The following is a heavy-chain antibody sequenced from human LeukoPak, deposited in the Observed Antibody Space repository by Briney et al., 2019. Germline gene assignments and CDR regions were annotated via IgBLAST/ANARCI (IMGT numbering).Heavy chain of an antibody. Sequence: GGSLRLSCAASGFTFSNAWMSWVRQAPGKGLEWVGRIKSKTDGGTTDYAAPVKGRFTISRDDSKNTLYLQMNSLKTEDTAVYYCTIDQAAAEIHMDIDYWGQGTLVTVSS. J-gene: IGHJ4*02. V-gene: IGHV3-15*01. D-gene: IGHD3/OR15-3a*01. CDR3: TIDQAAAEIHMDIDY. CDR1: GFTFSNAW. CDR2: IKSKTDGGTT.